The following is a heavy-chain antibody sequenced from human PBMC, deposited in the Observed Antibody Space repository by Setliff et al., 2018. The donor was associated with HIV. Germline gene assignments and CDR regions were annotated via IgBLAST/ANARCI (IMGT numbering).Heavy chain of an antibody. CDR1: GGSITSGSYY. Sequence: LSLTCTVSGGSITSGSYYWSWIRQPAGKGLEWIGRFYTSGSTNYNPSLKSRVTMSVDTSKNQFSLKLSSVTAADTAVYYCARDRGSGSWFDFWGQGTLVTVSS. J-gene: IGHJ4*02. V-gene: IGHV4-61*02. CDR2: FYTSGST. CDR3: ARDRGSGSWFDF. D-gene: IGHD1-26*01.